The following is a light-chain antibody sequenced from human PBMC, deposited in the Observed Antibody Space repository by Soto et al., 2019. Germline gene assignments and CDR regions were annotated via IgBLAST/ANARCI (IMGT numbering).Light chain of an antibody. Sequence: IKLTQSPSSVSASVGDRVTITCRASQGVSSWLAWYQQKPGKAPKLLIYAVSSLQGVVPARVSGSGSGTDLTLTISVLQPDDFATYYCQQANVFPVTFGGGTRVEIK. CDR3: QQANVFPVT. V-gene: IGKV1-12*01. CDR2: AVS. CDR1: QGVSSW. J-gene: IGKJ4*01.